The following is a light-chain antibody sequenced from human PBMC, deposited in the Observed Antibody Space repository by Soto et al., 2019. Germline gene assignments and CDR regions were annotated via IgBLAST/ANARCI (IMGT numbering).Light chain of an antibody. V-gene: IGLV2-14*02. CDR2: DVS. J-gene: IGLJ2*01. CDR1: SSDVGGDDL. CDR3: CSLAPSSTVV. Sequence: QSVLTQPASGSGSPGQSITLSCTGASSDVGGDDLVSWYQQHPGKAPKLLIFDVSNRPSGVSHRFSGSKSVNAASLTSAGLQAEDEDDYCCCSLAPSSTVVLGGGTKLTVL.